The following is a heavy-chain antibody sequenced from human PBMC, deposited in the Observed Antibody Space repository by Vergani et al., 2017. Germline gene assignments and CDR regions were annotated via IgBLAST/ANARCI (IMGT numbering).Heavy chain of an antibody. J-gene: IGHJ4*02. CDR1: EFTFSNYA. Sequence: EVQLLESGGGLVQPGGSLRLTCAASEFTFSNYAMNWVRQAPWKGLECVSGISGSGVSAYYTDSVKGRFTISRDNSKNMLFLQMNNLRTEDTAIYYCAKQYFVSGNYLFDYWGQGTLFTVSS. CDR3: AKQYFVSGNYLFDY. V-gene: IGHV3-23*01. D-gene: IGHD3-10*01. CDR2: ISGSGVSA.